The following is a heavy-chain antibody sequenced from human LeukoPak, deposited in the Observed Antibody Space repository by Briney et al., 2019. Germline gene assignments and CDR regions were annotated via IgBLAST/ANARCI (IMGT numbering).Heavy chain of an antibody. CDR2: IGRSGDGT. J-gene: IGHJ4*02. Sequence: GGSLRLSCAASGFXFSSFVISWVRHAPGKGLEWVSSIGRSGDGTDYADSVKGRFTISRDNSKNTLYLQMNSLRADDTAVYYCATRRPYFFDYWGQGTLVTVSS. CDR1: GFXFSSFV. V-gene: IGHV3-23*01. CDR3: ATRRPYFFDY.